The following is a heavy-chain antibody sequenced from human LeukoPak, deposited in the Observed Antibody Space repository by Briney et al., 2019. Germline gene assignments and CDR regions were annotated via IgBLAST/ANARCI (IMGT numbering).Heavy chain of an antibody. CDR1: GFTFSSYW. V-gene: IGHV3-7*01. J-gene: IGHJ4*02. D-gene: IGHD3-22*01. Sequence: PGGSLRLSCAASGFTFSSYWMSWVRQAPGKGLEWVANIKQDGSEKYYVDSVKGRFTISRDNAKNSLYLQMNSLRAEDTAVYYCARESYYYDSSGQFFDYWGQGTLVTVSS. CDR3: ARESYYYDSSGQFFDY. CDR2: IKQDGSEK.